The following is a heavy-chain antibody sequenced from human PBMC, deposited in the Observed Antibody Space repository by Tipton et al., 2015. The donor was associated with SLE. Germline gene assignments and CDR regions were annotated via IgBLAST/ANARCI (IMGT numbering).Heavy chain of an antibody. V-gene: IGHV3-23*01. Sequence: SLRLSCAASRFNFVRYAMNWVRQAPGKGLEWVSSLGAGSGETYYADSVKGRFTISRDNSENTLYLQMNSLRAEDTAVYYCAKTRGYQLLPFDYWGQGTLVTVSS. CDR3: AKTRGYQLLPFDY. CDR1: RFNFVRYA. D-gene: IGHD2-2*01. CDR2: LGAGSGET. J-gene: IGHJ4*02.